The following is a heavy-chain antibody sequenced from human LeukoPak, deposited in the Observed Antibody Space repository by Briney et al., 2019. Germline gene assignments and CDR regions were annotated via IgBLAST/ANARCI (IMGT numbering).Heavy chain of an antibody. CDR3: ARGRFWSGYQYVDY. V-gene: IGHV4-34*01. Sequence: SETLSLTCAVYGGSFSGYYWSWIRQPPGKGLEWIGEINHSGSTNYNPSLKSRVTISVDTSKNQFSLKLSSVTAADTAVYYCARGRFWSGYQYVDYWGQGTLVTVSS. CDR1: GGSFSGYY. CDR2: INHSGST. D-gene: IGHD3-3*01. J-gene: IGHJ4*02.